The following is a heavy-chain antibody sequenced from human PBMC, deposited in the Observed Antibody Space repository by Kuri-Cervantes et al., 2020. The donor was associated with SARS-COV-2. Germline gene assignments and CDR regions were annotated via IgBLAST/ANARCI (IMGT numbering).Heavy chain of an antibody. D-gene: IGHD6-13*01. Sequence: SETPSLTCTVSGGSISSSSYYWGWIRQPPGEGLEWIGSIYYSGSTYYNPSLKSRVTISVDTSKNQFSLKLSSVTAADTAVYYCARVIAAAGREGYWGQGTLVTVSS. J-gene: IGHJ4*02. CDR2: IYYSGST. V-gene: IGHV4-39*01. CDR3: ARVIAAAGREGY. CDR1: GGSISSSSYY.